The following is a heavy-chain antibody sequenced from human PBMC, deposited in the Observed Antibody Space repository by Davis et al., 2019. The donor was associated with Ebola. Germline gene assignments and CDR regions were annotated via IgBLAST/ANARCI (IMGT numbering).Heavy chain of an antibody. V-gene: IGHV4-59*01. CDR2: IYYSGST. D-gene: IGHD3-10*01. Sequence: SETLSLTCTVSGGSISSYYWSWIRQPPGKGLEWIGYIYYSGSTNYNPSLKSRVTISVDTSKNQFSLKLSSVTAADTAVYYCARVTGELLFYGMDVWGKGTTVTVSS. J-gene: IGHJ6*04. CDR1: GGSISSYY. CDR3: ARVTGELLFYGMDV.